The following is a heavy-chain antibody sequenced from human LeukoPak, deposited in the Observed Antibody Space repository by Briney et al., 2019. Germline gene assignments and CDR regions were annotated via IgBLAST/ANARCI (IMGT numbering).Heavy chain of an antibody. CDR2: INHSGST. V-gene: IGHV4-34*01. J-gene: IGHJ4*02. Sequence: PSETLSLTCAVYGGSFSGYYWSWIRQPPGKGLEWNGEINHSGSTNYNPSLKSRVTISVDTSKNQFSLKLSSVTAADTAVYYCARGRHAMTFFDYWGQGTLVTVSS. CDR1: GGSFSGYY. CDR3: ARGRHAMTFFDY. D-gene: IGHD2-2*01.